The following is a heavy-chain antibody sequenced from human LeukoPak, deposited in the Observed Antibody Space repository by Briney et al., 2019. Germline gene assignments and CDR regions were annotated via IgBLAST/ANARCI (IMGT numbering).Heavy chain of an antibody. CDR2: ISYDGSNK. J-gene: IGHJ4*02. CDR3: AKYSGSYFDY. D-gene: IGHD1-26*01. Sequence: PGGSLRLSCAASGFTFSSYGMHWVRQAPGKGLEWVAVISYDGSNKYYADSVKGRFTISRDNSKNTLYLQMNSLRAEDTAAYYCAKYSGSYFDYWGQGTLVTVSS. V-gene: IGHV3-30*18. CDR1: GFTFSSYG.